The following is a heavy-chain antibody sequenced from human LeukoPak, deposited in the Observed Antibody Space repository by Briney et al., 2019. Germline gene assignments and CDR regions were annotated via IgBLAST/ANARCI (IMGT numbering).Heavy chain of an antibody. CDR1: GFTFSSYA. CDR3: ARGYYDSSGFDY. J-gene: IGHJ4*02. D-gene: IGHD3-22*01. Sequence: GGSLRLSCAASGFTFSSYAMHWVRQAPGKGLEYVSAISSNGGSTYYANSVKGRFTISRDNSKNTLYLQMGSLRAEDMAVYYCARGYYDSSGFDYWGQGTLVTVSS. V-gene: IGHV3-64*01. CDR2: ISSNGGST.